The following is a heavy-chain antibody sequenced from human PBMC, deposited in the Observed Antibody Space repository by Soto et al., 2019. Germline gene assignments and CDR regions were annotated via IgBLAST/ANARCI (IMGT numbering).Heavy chain of an antibody. CDR3: ARDGYCSGGRCYRRNDY. CDR2: IKDDGSEK. V-gene: IGHV3-7*01. J-gene: IGHJ4*02. Sequence: EVQLVESGGVLVQPGGSLRLSCAASGFTFSGYWMTWARQAPGKGLEWVAQIKDDGSEKFYVDSVKGRFTISRDNADNLLYLQMNSLRAEDTAVYFCARDGYCSGGRCYRRNDYWGQGTLVIVSS. D-gene: IGHD2-15*01. CDR1: GFTFSGYW.